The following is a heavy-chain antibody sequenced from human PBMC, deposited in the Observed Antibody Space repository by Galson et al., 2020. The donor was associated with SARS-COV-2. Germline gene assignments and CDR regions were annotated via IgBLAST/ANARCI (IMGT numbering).Heavy chain of an antibody. J-gene: IGHJ6*03. CDR3: ARAERSGSYSYYYCYMDV. CDR1: GGSFSGYY. D-gene: IGHD1-26*01. V-gene: IGHV4-34*01. Sequence: SETLSLTCAVYGGSFSGYYWSWIRQPPGKGLEWIGEINSSGSTNYNPSLKSRVTISVDTSKNQFSLKLSSVTAADTAVYYCARAERSGSYSYYYCYMDVWGKGTTVTVSS. CDR2: INSSGST.